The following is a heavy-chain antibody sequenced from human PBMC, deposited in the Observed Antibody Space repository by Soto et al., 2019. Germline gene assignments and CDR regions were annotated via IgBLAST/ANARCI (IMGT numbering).Heavy chain of an antibody. CDR1: GGSMNAHF. CDR3: ARINGGSPDF. Sequence: SETLSLTCTVSGGSMNAHFWSWIRQSAGKGLEWIGHIHISGTTTYNPSPKGRVTMSLDPPKNQLSLKLTSVTAADTAVYYCARINGGSPDFWGQGTLVTVSS. CDR2: IHISGTT. V-gene: IGHV4-4*07. D-gene: IGHD2-15*01. J-gene: IGHJ4*02.